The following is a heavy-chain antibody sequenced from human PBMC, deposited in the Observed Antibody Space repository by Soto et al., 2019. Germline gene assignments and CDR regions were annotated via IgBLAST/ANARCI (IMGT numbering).Heavy chain of an antibody. CDR2: IYYSGST. V-gene: IGHV4-31*03. CDR3: ARDAATTVTTGGSDYYHYYGMDV. Sequence: PSETLSLTCTVSGGSISSGGYYWSWIRQHPGKGLEWIGYIYYSGSTYYNPSLKSRVTISVDTSKNQFSLKLSSVTAADTAVYYCARDAATTVTTGGSDYYHYYGMDVWGPGTTVTVSS. CDR1: GGSISSGGYY. J-gene: IGHJ6*02. D-gene: IGHD4-17*01.